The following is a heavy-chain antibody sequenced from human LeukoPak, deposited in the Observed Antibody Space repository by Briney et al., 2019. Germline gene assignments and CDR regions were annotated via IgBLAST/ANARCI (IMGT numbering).Heavy chain of an antibody. CDR1: GFTFSSSG. CDR2: IWYDGSNK. D-gene: IGHD3-10*01. Sequence: GRSLRLSCAASGFTFSSSGMHWVRQAPGNGLEWVAVIWYDGSNKYYADSVKGRFTISRDSSKNTLYLQMNSLRAEDTAVYYCAKEGSSASGAFDYWGQGTLVTVSS. CDR3: AKEGSSASGAFDY. V-gene: IGHV3-33*06. J-gene: IGHJ4*02.